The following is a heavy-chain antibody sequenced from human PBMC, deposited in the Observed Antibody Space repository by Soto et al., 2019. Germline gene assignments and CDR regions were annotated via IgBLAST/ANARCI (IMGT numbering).Heavy chain of an antibody. V-gene: IGHV4-34*01. CDR2: INHGGST. Sequence: SGTPSLTCAVYGGSIRAYYWGWIRQPPGKGLEWIGEINHGGSTNYNPSLKSRVTISVDTSKNQFSLKLTSVTAADTAIYYCARTPVVSLARYYMDVWGTGTTVTV. D-gene: IGHD2-2*01. CDR3: ARTPVVSLARYYMDV. CDR1: GGSIRAYY. J-gene: IGHJ6*03.